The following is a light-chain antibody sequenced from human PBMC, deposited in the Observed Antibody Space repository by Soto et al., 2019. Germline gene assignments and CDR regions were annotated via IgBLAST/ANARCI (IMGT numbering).Light chain of an antibody. V-gene: IGLV2-14*01. CDR1: SSDVGGYNS. CDR2: DVS. J-gene: IGLJ1*01. Sequence: QSALTQPASVSGSPGLSIAISCTGTSSDVGGYNSVSWYQQHPGKAPKHMIYDVSNRTAGVYNRFSGSKSGNTASLTISGLHAEDEGDYYCSSYTNGGSYVFGTGTKLTVL. CDR3: SSYTNGGSYV.